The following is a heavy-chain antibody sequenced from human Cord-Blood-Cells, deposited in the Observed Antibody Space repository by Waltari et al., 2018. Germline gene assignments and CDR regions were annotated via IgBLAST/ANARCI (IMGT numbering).Heavy chain of an antibody. D-gene: IGHD1-20*01. CDR2: IYYSGST. V-gene: IGHV4-39*01. CDR3: ARQDNWNYFDY. Sequence: QLQLQESGPGLVKPSETLSLTCTVSGGSISSSSYYWGWIRQPPGKGLEWIGSIYYSGSTYCNPSRKSRVTISVDTSKNQFSLKLSAVTAADTAVYYCARQDNWNYFDYWGQGTLVTVSS. CDR1: GGSISSSSYY. J-gene: IGHJ4*02.